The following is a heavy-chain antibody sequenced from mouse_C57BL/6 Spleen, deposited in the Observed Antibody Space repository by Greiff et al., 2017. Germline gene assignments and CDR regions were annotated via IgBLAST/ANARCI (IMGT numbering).Heavy chain of an antibody. CDR2: IDPNSGGT. CDR1: GYTFTSYW. J-gene: IGHJ4*01. Sequence: QVQLQQPGAELVKPGASVKLSCKASGYTFTSYWMHWVKQRPGRGLEWIGRIDPNSGGTKYNEKFKSKATLTVDKPSSTAYMQLSSLTSEDSAVYYCARLITTVVATYYYAMDYWGQGTSVTVSS. CDR3: ARLITTVVATYYYAMDY. D-gene: IGHD1-1*01. V-gene: IGHV1-72*01.